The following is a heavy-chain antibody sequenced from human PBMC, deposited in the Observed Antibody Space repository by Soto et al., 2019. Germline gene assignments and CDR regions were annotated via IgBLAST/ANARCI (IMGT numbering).Heavy chain of an antibody. J-gene: IGHJ4*02. CDR2: IYYSGNT. CDR3: ARQLRLWQQLDY. Sequence: PSEIISLTCSVAYGSMRGSPWSWLRESPGKGPEWIGYIYYSGNTNYNPSLKSRFTISGDMPKSLFWLKLNSVTAAGTAVYYCARQLRLWQQLDYWARGTLVT. D-gene: IGHD3-10*01. CDR1: YGSMRGSP. V-gene: IGHV4-59*01.